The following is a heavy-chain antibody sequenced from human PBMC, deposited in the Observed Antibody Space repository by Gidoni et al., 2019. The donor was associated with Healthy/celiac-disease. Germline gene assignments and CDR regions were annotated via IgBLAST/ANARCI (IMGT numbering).Heavy chain of an antibody. CDR3: TKGRLQTSYYFDS. D-gene: IGHD1-1*01. J-gene: IGHJ4*02. CDR1: GFTFRNFN. Sequence: QVQLVESGGGVVQPGRSLRLSCSASGFTFRNFNMHCVRQAPGKGLEGVARLSYDGTNKDYAASVRGRFTSSRDNSKNVVYLQMNSLRPEDTAIYYCTKGRLQTSYYFDSWGQGTLVTVSS. CDR2: LSYDGTNK. V-gene: IGHV3-30*18.